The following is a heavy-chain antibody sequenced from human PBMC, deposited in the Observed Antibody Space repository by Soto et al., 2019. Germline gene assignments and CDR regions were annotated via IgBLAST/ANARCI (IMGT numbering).Heavy chain of an antibody. Sequence: QVQLVQSGAEVKKPGASVKVSCKASGYTFTGYYIHWVRQAPGQGLDWMGWINPNSGGTKYPQKSQGRVTMTRDTSIRTVYMSLTGLNSDDTAVYFCARDLANGGGSAGFDYWGQPTLVAVSS. CDR3: ARDLANGGGSAGFDY. CDR2: INPNSGGT. J-gene: IGHJ4*02. D-gene: IGHD2-15*01. V-gene: IGHV1-2*02. CDR1: GYTFTGYY.